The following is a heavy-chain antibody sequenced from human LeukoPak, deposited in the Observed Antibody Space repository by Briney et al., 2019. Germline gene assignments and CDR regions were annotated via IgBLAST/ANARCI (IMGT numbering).Heavy chain of an antibody. Sequence: GASVKVSCKASGYTFTGYYMHWVRQAPGQGLEWMGWINPNSGGTNYAQKFQGRVTMTRDTSISTAYMELSRLRSDDTAVYYCARDRGGSYYDYYIYYYYYMDVWGKGTTVTVSS. CDR1: GYTFTGYY. V-gene: IGHV1-2*02. CDR3: ARDRGGSYYDYYIYYYYYMDV. D-gene: IGHD1-26*01. CDR2: INPNSGGT. J-gene: IGHJ6*03.